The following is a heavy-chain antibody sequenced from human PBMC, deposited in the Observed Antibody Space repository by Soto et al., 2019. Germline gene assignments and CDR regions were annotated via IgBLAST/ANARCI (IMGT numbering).Heavy chain of an antibody. CDR3: ASRQGAAGSWFDP. CDR1: GFTFSSYA. J-gene: IGHJ5*02. Sequence: GGSLRLSCAASGFTFSSYAMHWLRHAPGKGLEWVAVISYDGSNKYYADSVKSRFTISRDNSKNSLYLQMNSLRAEDTAVYYCASRQGAAGSWFDPWDQGTLVTV. D-gene: IGHD6-13*01. V-gene: IGHV3-30-3*01. CDR2: ISYDGSNK.